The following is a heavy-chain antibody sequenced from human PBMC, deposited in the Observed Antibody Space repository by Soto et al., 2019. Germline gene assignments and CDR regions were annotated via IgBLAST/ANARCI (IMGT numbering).Heavy chain of an antibody. CDR2: IYYSGST. CDR1: GGSISSSNYC. Sequence: PSETLSLTCTVSGGSISSSNYCWGWIRQPPGKGLEWIGSIYYSGSTYYNPSLKSRVTISVDTSKNQFSLKLSSVTAADTAVYYCAGDNSSSWFFDYWVQGTLVTVSS. V-gene: IGHV4-39*01. J-gene: IGHJ4*02. CDR3: AGDNSSSWFFDY. D-gene: IGHD6-13*01.